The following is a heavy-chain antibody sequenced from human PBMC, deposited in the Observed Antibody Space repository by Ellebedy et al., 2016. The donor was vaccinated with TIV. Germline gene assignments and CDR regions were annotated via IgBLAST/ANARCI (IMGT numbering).Heavy chain of an antibody. Sequence: AASVKVSCKASGGTFSTYAISWVRQAPGQGLEWLGGTIPMFGTANFAQRFQGRVTITADESRSTAYMELSSLRSEDTAVYYCAGDRAPIGRNWYFDLWGRGTLVTASS. J-gene: IGHJ2*01. CDR3: AGDRAPIGRNWYFDL. D-gene: IGHD5-24*01. CDR2: TIPMFGTA. CDR1: GGTFSTYA. V-gene: IGHV1-69*13.